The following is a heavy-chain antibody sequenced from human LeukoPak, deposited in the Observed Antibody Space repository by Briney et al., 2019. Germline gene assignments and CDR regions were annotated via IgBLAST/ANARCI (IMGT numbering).Heavy chain of an antibody. V-gene: IGHV3-23*01. Sequence: GGTLRLSCAASGFTFSSYGMSWVRQAPGKGLEWVSAISGSGGSTYYADSVKGRFTISRDNSKNTLYLQMNSLRAEDTAVYYCAKDITEYCSSTSCYTVDYYWGQGTLVTVSS. D-gene: IGHD2-2*02. CDR3: AKDITEYCSSTSCYTVDYY. CDR1: GFTFSSYG. CDR2: ISGSGGST. J-gene: IGHJ4*02.